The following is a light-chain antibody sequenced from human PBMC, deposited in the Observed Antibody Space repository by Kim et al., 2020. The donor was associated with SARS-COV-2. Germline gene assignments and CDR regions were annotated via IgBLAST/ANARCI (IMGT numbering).Light chain of an antibody. CDR3: NSRDSTGEHVV. J-gene: IGLJ2*01. CDR1: RHRRYY. CDR2: GKD. Sequence: GQTVRITCQGNRHRRYYASRYQQKPGQAPVLVIYGKDRRPSGIPARFSGPRSGDTASLIITGAQAEDEADYYCNSRDSTGEHVVFGGGTQLTVL. V-gene: IGLV3-19*01.